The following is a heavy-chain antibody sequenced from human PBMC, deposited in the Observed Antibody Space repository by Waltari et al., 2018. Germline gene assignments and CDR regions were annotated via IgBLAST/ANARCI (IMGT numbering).Heavy chain of an antibody. CDR1: GGSFSGYS. CDR3: ARARSSGWYARFNWFDP. V-gene: IGHV4-34*01. CDR2: IKHSGST. J-gene: IGHJ5*02. D-gene: IGHD6-19*01. Sequence: QVQLQQWGAGLLKPSATLSLTCAVYGGSFSGYSWSWIRQPPGKGLEWIGEIKHSGSTNYNPSLKSRVTISVDTSKNQFSLKLSSVTAADTAVYYCARARSSGWYARFNWFDPWGQGTLVTVSS.